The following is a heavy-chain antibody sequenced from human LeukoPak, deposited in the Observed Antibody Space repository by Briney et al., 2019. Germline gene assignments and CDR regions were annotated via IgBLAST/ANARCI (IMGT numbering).Heavy chain of an antibody. CDR3: ARVRSDYSNYLVAFGLPANGYFQH. CDR2: ISQSGNS. D-gene: IGHD4-11*01. V-gene: IGHV4-30-2*05. Sequence: SETLSLTCAVSGDSITSSSCNWSWIRQPPGKGLEWIGYISQSGNSYFTPSLKSRATISIDKSKNSFSLNLNFVAAADTAVYYCARVRSDYSNYLVAFGLPANGYFQHWGQGTLVTVSS. CDR1: GDSITSSSCN. J-gene: IGHJ1*01.